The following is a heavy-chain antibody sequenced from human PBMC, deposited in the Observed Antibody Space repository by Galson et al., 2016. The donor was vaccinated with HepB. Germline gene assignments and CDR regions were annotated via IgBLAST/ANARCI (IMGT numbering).Heavy chain of an antibody. CDR2: IRSKLFGGTP. Sequence: SLRLSCAASGFTFGDSAITWFRQTPGKGLEWVGFIRSKLFGGTPDYAAAVKGRFTISRDDFNSIAYLQMNSLKTEDTAMYYCARDTSGGFAGRGFDPWGQGTLVTVSS. D-gene: IGHD1-26*01. V-gene: IGHV3-49*03. CDR3: ARDTSGGFAGRGFDP. CDR1: GFTFGDSA. J-gene: IGHJ5*02.